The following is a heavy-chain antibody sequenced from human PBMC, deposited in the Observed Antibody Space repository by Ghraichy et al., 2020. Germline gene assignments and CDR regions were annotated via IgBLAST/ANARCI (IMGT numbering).Heavy chain of an antibody. Sequence: GGSLRLSCAASDFSIDGYPISWVRQAPGKGLEWVSTFGADGRSTFYADSLKGRFTISRDESKTTMFLQMNNLRAEDTAIYYCAKEGGRLGEGAFDVWGQGTMVTVSS. CDR2: FGADGRST. J-gene: IGHJ3*01. CDR1: DFSIDGYP. V-gene: IGHV3-23*01. D-gene: IGHD3-10*01. CDR3: AKEGGRLGEGAFDV.